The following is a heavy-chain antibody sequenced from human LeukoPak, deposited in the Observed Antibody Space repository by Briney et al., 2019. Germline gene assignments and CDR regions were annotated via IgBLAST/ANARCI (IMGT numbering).Heavy chain of an antibody. CDR3: ARDTGGGYSCYDC. CDR2: IKQDGSEK. J-gene: IGHJ4*02. CDR1: GFTVSSNY. Sequence: GGSLRLSCAASGFTVSSNYMTWIRQAPGKGLEWVANIKQDGSEKYYVDSVKGRFTISRDNAKNSLYLQMNSLRAEDTAVYYCARDTGGGYSCYDCWGQGTLVTVSS. D-gene: IGHD5-18*01. V-gene: IGHV3-7*01.